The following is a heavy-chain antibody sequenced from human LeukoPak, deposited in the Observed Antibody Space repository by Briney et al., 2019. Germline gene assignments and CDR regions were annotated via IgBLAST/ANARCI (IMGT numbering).Heavy chain of an antibody. V-gene: IGHV4-61*02. CDR3: CRTIVVVPAARSLAFDI. Sequence: SETLSLTCTVSGGSISSGSYYWSWIRQPAGKGLEWIGRIYTSGSTNYNPSLKSRVTISVDTSKNQFSLKLSSVTAADTAVYYCCRTIVVVPAARSLAFDIWGQGTMVTVSS. CDR1: GGSISSGSYY. J-gene: IGHJ3*02. CDR2: IYTSGST. D-gene: IGHD2-2*01.